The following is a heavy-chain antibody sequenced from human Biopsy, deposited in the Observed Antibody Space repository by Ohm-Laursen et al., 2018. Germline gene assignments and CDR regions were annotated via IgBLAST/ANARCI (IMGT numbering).Heavy chain of an antibody. CDR2: INAKTGDT. CDR1: GYTFTSYH. D-gene: IGHD3-22*01. J-gene: IGHJ5*02. V-gene: IGHV1-2*02. Sequence: ASVKVSCKASGYTFTSYHVHWVRQAPGRGLEWMGWINAKTGDTNYAQKFQGRVTMTRDTSISTAYVDLSSLRSDDTAVYYCTRGGYYYDSLAYYYWFDPWGQGTLVTVSS. CDR3: TRGGYYYDSLAYYYWFDP.